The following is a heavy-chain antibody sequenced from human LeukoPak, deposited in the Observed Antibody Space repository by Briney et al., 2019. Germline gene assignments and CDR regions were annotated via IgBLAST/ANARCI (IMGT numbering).Heavy chain of an antibody. V-gene: IGHV3-20*04. CDR2: ISRNGGST. CDR1: GFTFSSYA. J-gene: IGHJ1*01. CDR3: VRSITMFQH. Sequence: PGGSLRLSCAASGFTFSSYAMTWVRQAPGQGLEWVSGISRNGGSTGYADSVKGRFTISRDNVKNYLLLQMNSLIAEHRALYYCVRSITMFQHWGQGTLVTVSS. D-gene: IGHD3-10*01.